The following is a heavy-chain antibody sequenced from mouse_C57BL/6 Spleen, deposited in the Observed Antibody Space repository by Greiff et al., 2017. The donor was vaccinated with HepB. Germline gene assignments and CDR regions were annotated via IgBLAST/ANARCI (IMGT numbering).Heavy chain of an antibody. Sequence: VQLQQSGPELVKPGASVKISCKASGYTFTDYYMNWVKQSHGKSLEWIGDINPNNGGTSYNQKFKGKATLTVDKSSSTAYMELRSLTSEDSAVYYCAYDYGGAMDDWGQGTSVTVSS. CDR1: GYTFTDYY. J-gene: IGHJ4*01. CDR2: INPNNGGT. CDR3: AYDYGGAMDD. D-gene: IGHD2-4*01. V-gene: IGHV1-26*01.